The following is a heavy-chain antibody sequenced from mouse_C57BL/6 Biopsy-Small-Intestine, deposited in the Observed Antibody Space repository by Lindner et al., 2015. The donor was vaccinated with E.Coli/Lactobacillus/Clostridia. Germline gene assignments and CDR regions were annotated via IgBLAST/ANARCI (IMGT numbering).Heavy chain of an antibody. CDR2: ISTYNDNI. V-gene: IGHV1S134*01. CDR1: GYTFTSFD. Sequence: SVKVSCKTSGYTFTSFDISWVRQAPGQGLEWMGWISTYNDNIDIEPKFQGRVTLTTDTSTSTAYMELRSLKSDDTAVYYCARDSGFHYFDYWGQGTLVTVSS. CDR3: ARDSGFHYFDY. D-gene: IGHD3-2*02. J-gene: IGHJ2*01.